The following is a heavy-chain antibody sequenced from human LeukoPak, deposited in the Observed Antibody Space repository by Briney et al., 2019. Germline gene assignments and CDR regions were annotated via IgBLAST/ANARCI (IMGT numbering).Heavy chain of an antibody. V-gene: IGHV4-39*07. Sequence: SEILSLTCNVSGGSLNTNIYCWGWIRQPPEKGLEWIGSRFYSGSTYHHPSLKSRVTISVDTSKNLFSLILHSVTAADTAVYYCVRVAAHCSSTSCFSDYYYYHYMDVWGKGTTVTVSS. CDR3: VRVAAHCSSTSCFSDYYYYHYMDV. CDR2: RFYSGST. J-gene: IGHJ6*03. D-gene: IGHD2-2*01. CDR1: GGSLNTNIYC.